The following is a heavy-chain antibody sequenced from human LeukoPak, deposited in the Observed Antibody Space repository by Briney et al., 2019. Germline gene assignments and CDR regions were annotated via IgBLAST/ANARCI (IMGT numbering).Heavy chain of an antibody. CDR3: ARERGGGYSSSWYSDAFDI. V-gene: IGHV3-7*01. CDR2: IKQDGSEK. CDR1: GFTFSSYW. Sequence: PGGSLRLSCAASGFTFSSYWMSWVRQAPGKGLEWVANIKQDGSEKYYVDSVKGRFTISRDNAKNSLYLQMNSLRAEDTAVYYCARERGGGYSSSWYSDAFDIWGQGTMVTVSS. J-gene: IGHJ3*02. D-gene: IGHD6-13*01.